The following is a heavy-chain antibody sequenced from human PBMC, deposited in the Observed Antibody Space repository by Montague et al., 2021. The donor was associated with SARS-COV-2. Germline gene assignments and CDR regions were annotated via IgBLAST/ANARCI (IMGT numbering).Heavy chain of an antibody. CDR3: ARVSPYYYDCSGYYSGAFDI. J-gene: IGHJ3*02. CDR2: IYTSGST. Sequence: TLSLTCTVSGGSISGGSYYWSWIRQPAGKGLEWIGRIYTSGSTNYNPSLKSRVTISVDTSKNQFSLKLSSVTAADTAVYYCARVSPYYYDCSGYYSGAFDIWGQGTMVTVSS. D-gene: IGHD3-22*01. V-gene: IGHV4-61*02. CDR1: GGSISGGSYY.